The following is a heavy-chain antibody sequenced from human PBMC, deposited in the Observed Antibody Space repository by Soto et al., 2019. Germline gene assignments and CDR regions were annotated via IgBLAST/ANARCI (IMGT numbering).Heavy chain of an antibody. D-gene: IGHD3-16*02. J-gene: IGHJ6*02. Sequence: EVQLVESGGGLVQPGGSLRLSCAASEFTFNNYWMHWVRQVPGKGLEWVLRINTDGSTTNYADSVMGRFTISRDNADNTVYLQMNSLRAEDTAVYYCARGIYLKYGLDVWCQGATVTVSS. V-gene: IGHV3-74*01. CDR1: EFTFNNYW. CDR3: ARGIYLKYGLDV. CDR2: INTDGSTT.